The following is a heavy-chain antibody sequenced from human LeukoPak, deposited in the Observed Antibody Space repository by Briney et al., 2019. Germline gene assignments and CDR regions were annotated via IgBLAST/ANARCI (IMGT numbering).Heavy chain of an antibody. CDR3: AKEGWVVAANVFDF. CDR2: ISGSGGRT. CDR1: GFTFITYG. Sequence: GGSLRLSCAASGFTFITYGRSWVRQAPGRGRECVSRISGSGGRTYYAYSVKGRFTLSRDNSKNTLYLQMNTLGAEDTASYYCAKEGWVVAANVFDFWGQGTLVTVSS. V-gene: IGHV3-23*01. J-gene: IGHJ4*02. D-gene: IGHD2-15*01.